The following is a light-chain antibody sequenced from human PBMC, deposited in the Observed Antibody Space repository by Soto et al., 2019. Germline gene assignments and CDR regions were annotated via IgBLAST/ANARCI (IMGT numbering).Light chain of an antibody. J-gene: IGLJ1*01. Sequence: QSVLTQPASVSGSPGQSITISCTGTSSDVGGHNYVSWYQQHPGKAPKLMIHEVSNRPSGVSNRFSGSKSGNTASLTISGLQAEDEADYYCSSYTSSSTRVFGTGTKVTVL. CDR1: SSDVGGHNY. CDR2: EVS. V-gene: IGLV2-14*01. CDR3: SSYTSSSTRV.